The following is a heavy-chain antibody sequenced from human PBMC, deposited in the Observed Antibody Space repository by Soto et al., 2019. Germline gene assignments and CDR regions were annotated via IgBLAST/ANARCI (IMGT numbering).Heavy chain of an antibody. Sequence: SLTNPVPSTVAGGSGGYRECYRGWIRKSPGQGLEWIGSVYYRGRSYSKSSVKSRVTISADTSKNQFALNLNSVTAADTAVYCVGSPIPHARPEAGFDIWGQAPLVTLSS. J-gene: IGHJ3*02. CDR3: GSPIPHARPEAGFDI. V-gene: IGHV4-39*01. D-gene: IGHD2-2*02. CDR2: VYYRGRS. CDR1: GGSGGYRECY.